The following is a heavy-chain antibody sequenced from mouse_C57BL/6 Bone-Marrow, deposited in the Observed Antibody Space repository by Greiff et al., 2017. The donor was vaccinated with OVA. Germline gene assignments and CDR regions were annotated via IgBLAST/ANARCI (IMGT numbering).Heavy chain of an antibody. V-gene: IGHV1-80*01. CDR3: ARPLYRGWLLRPYAMDY. CDR1: GYAFSSYW. J-gene: IGHJ4*01. D-gene: IGHD2-3*01. Sequence: QVQLQQSGAELVKPGASVKISCKASGYAFSSYWMNWVKQRPGTGLEWIGQIYPGDGDTNYNGKFKGKATLTADKSSSTAYMQLSSLTSEDSAVYFCARPLYRGWLLRPYAMDYWGQGTSVTVSS. CDR2: IYPGDGDT.